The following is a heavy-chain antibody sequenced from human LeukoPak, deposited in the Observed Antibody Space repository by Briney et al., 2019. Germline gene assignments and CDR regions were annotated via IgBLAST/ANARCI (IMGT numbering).Heavy chain of an antibody. CDR1: GFTFSSYA. CDR3: AKDQARRGRYFDNAPLFDY. Sequence: GGSLRLSCAASGFTFSSYAMSWVRQAPGKGLEWVSAISGSGGSTYYADSVKGRFTISRDNSKNTLYLQMNSLRAEDTAVYYCAKDQARRGRYFDNAPLFDYWGQGTLVTVSS. J-gene: IGHJ4*02. D-gene: IGHD3-9*01. V-gene: IGHV3-23*01. CDR2: ISGSGGST.